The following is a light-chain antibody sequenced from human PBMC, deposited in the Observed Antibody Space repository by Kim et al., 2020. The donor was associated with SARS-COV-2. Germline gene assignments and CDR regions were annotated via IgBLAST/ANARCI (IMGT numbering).Light chain of an antibody. CDR3: NSLDSSGNHYV. CDR1: SLRSYY. J-gene: IGLJ1*01. V-gene: IGLV3-19*01. Sequence: SSELTQDPAVSVALGQTVRITCQGDSLRSYYASWYQQKPGQAPVLVLYDKKNRPSGIPDRFSGSNSGNTASLTITGAQAEDEADYYCNSLDSSGNHYVFGTGTKVTVL. CDR2: DKK.